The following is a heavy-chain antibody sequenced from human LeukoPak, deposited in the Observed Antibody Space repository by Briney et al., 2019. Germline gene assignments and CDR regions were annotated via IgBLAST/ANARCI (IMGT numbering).Heavy chain of an antibody. J-gene: IGHJ5*02. Sequence: ASVKVSCKASGDTFTSYDINWVRQATGQGLEWMGWMNPNSGNTGYAQKFQGRVTITRNTSISTAYMELSSLRSEDTAVYYCARGGCSSTSCYDPWGQGTLVTVSS. D-gene: IGHD2-2*01. V-gene: IGHV1-8*03. CDR1: GDTFTSYD. CDR2: MNPNSGNT. CDR3: ARGGCSSTSCYDP.